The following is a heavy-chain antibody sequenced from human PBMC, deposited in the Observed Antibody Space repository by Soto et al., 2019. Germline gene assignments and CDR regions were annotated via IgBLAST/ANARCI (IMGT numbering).Heavy chain of an antibody. J-gene: IGHJ3*02. V-gene: IGHV3-23*01. CDR2: ISGSGGST. D-gene: IGHD3-22*01. CDR3: AKLPKYYYDSSGYVDDAFDI. CDR1: GFTFSSYA. Sequence: EVQLLESGGGLVQPGGSLRLSCAASGFTFSSYAISWVRQAPGKGLEWVSAISGSGGSTYYADSVKGRFTISRDNSKNTLYLQMNSLRAEDTAVYYCAKLPKYYYDSSGYVDDAFDIWGQGTMVTVSS.